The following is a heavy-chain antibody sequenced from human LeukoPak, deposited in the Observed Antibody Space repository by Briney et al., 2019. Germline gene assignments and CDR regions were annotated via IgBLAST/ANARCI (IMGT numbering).Heavy chain of an antibody. J-gene: IGHJ4*02. CDR1: GYSFTSYW. D-gene: IGHD2-2*01. Sequence: GESLMISCKGSGYSFTSYWIGWGRQLPGKGLEGWGIIYPGDSDNRYSASSQGQLTISADNPTTTAYQQWSSLKASDTAMYYCARFPIYCSSASGGGGSYFDYWGQGALVTVSS. CDR2: IYPGDSDN. V-gene: IGHV5-51*01. CDR3: ARFPIYCSSASGGGGSYFDY.